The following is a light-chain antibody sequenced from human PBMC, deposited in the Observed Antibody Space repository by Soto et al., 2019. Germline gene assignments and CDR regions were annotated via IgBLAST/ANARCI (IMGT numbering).Light chain of an antibody. V-gene: IGKV3-11*01. Sequence: EIVLTQSPAPLSLSPGERATLSCRASQSVSSYLAWYQQKPGQAPRLLIYDASNRATGIPARFSGSGSWTNFTLTISSLEPEDFTVYYCQQRSNWPPYTFGQGTKLEIK. J-gene: IGKJ2*01. CDR1: QSVSSY. CDR3: QQRSNWPPYT. CDR2: DAS.